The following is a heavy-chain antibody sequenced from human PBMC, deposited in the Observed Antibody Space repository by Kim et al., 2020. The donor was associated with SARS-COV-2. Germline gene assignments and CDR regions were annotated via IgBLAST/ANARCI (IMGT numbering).Heavy chain of an antibody. CDR2: IYYSGST. J-gene: IGHJ6*02. D-gene: IGHD6-19*01. CDR3: ARQLHRGQWPLYYYYGMDV. CDR1: GGPISSSSYY. Sequence: SETLSLTCTVSGGPISSSSYYWGWIRQPPGKGLEWIGSIYYSGSTYYNPSLKSRVTISVDTSKNQFSLKLSSVTAADTAVYYCARQLHRGQWPLYYYYGMDVWGQGTTVTVSS. V-gene: IGHV4-39*01.